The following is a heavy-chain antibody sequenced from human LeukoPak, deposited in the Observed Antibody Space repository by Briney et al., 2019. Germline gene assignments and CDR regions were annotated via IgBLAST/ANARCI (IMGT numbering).Heavy chain of an antibody. J-gene: IGHJ4*02. CDR2: IKRKSHGGTT. CDR1: GFTFGEYA. Sequence: AGRSLRLSCTASGFTFGEYAMSWVRQAPGKGLEWVGYIKRKSHGGTTDYDASVKGRFTISRDDSKSIAYLQMDSLRAEDTAVYYCAKDSEHYSGSYMGRFDYWGQGTLVTVSS. D-gene: IGHD1-26*01. CDR3: AKDSEHYSGSYMGRFDY. V-gene: IGHV3-49*04.